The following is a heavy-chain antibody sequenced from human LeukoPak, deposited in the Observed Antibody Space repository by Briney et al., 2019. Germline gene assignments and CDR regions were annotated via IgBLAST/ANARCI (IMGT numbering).Heavy chain of an antibody. CDR2: IRYDGSNK. J-gene: IGHJ6*02. Sequence: PGGSLRLSCAASGFTVSSNYMSWVRQAPGKGLEWVAFIRYDGSNKYYADSVKGRFTISRDNSKNTLYLQMNSLRAEDTAVYYCAKDFSSSSWGSFYYYGMDVWGQGTTVTVSS. D-gene: IGHD7-27*01. CDR1: GFTVSSNY. V-gene: IGHV3-30*02. CDR3: AKDFSSSSWGSFYYYGMDV.